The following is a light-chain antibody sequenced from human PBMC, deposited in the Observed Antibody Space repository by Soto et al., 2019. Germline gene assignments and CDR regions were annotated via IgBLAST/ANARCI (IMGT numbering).Light chain of an antibody. V-gene: IGKV3-20*01. J-gene: IGKJ1*01. CDR2: GAS. CDR1: QSLSSNS. CDR3: QQYSSSPQT. Sequence: EIVLTQSPGTLSLSPVEGAALSCRASQSLSSNSLAWYQHKPGQAPRLLIYGASSKATGVPDRFYGTGSGTDFTLTISRLEPEDFAVYYCQQYSSSPQTFGQGTKVDI.